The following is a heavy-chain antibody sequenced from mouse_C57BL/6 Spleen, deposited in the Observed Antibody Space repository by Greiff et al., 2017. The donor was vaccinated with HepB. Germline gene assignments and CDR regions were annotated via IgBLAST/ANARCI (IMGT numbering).Heavy chain of an antibody. CDR1: GYTFTSYW. J-gene: IGHJ1*03. V-gene: IGHV1-53*01. D-gene: IGHD1-1*01. Sequence: QVQLQQSGPELVKPGASVKISCKASGYTFTSYWMHWVKQRPGQGLEWIGNINPSNGGTNYNEKFKSKATLTVDKSSSTAYMQLSSLTSEDSAVYYCANGVVTTVVDWYFDVWGTGTTVTVSS. CDR2: INPSNGGT. CDR3: ANGVVTTVVDWYFDV.